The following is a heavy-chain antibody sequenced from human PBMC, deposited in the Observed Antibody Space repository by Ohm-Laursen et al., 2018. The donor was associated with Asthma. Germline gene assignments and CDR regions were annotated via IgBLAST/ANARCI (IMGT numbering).Heavy chain of an antibody. CDR1: GGSISSYY. V-gene: IGHV4-59*01. CDR3: ARAPYDFWSGGMDV. J-gene: IGHJ6*02. Sequence: GTLSLTCIVSGGSISSYYWSWIRQPPGKGLEWIGYIYYSGSTNYNPSLKSRVTISVDTSKNQFSLKLSSVTAADTAVYYCARAPYDFWSGGMDVWGQGTTVTVSS. CDR2: IYYSGST. D-gene: IGHD3-3*01.